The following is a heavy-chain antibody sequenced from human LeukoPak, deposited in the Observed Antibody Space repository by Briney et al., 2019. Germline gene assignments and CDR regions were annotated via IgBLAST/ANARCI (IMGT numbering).Heavy chain of an antibody. CDR1: GYTLTDYY. CDR3: ARWATSYEA. Sequence: ASVKVSCKASGYTLTDYYMHWVRQAPGQGLEWMGRINPNSGGTNYAQKFQGRVTMTRDTSISTVYMELSSLRSEDTAVYYCARWATSYEAWGQGTLVTVSS. V-gene: IGHV1-2*06. J-gene: IGHJ5*02. D-gene: IGHD3-16*01. CDR2: INPNSGGT.